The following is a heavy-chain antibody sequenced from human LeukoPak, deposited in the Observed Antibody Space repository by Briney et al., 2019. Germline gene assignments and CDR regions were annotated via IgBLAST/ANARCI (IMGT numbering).Heavy chain of an antibody. D-gene: IGHD2-15*01. CDR3: ARDWRQDNAFDL. Sequence: GGSLRLSCAASEFTFSSHQMSWVRQAPGKGLEWVAKITQDGSEKYYMDSVKGRFIISRDNGKNSLYLQMNSLRVKDTAVYYCARDWRQDNAFDLWGQGTMVTVSS. V-gene: IGHV3-7*01. J-gene: IGHJ3*01. CDR2: ITQDGSEK. CDR1: EFTFSSHQ.